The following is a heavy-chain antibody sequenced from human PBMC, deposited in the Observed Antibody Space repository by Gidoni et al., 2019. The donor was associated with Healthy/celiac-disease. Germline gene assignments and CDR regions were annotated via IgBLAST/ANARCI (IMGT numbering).Heavy chain of an antibody. J-gene: IGHJ4*02. CDR3: ARAVAGMDY. Sequence: EVQLVVSGGGLVQPGGSLKLSCSASGFTFSRYSRNWVLQAPGKGREWVSYSSSSSSTIYYADSVKGRFTISRENAKNSLYLQMNSRRDEDTAVYYCARAVAGMDYWGQGTLVTVSS. CDR1: GFTFSRYS. CDR2: SSSSSSTI. V-gene: IGHV3-48*02. D-gene: IGHD6-19*01.